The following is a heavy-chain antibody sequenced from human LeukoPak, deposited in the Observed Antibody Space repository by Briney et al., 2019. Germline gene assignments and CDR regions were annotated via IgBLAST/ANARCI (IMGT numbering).Heavy chain of an antibody. Sequence: PSETLSLTCTVSGGSFSSYYWSWIRQPPGKGLEWIGRIYSTGNTNYNPSLKSRVTMSLDTSKNQFSLNLTSVTAADTAVYYCAKDRFGSFDYCGQGTLVTVSS. CDR1: GGSFSSYY. J-gene: IGHJ4*02. D-gene: IGHD3-3*01. CDR3: AKDRFGSFDY. V-gene: IGHV4-4*07. CDR2: IYSTGNT.